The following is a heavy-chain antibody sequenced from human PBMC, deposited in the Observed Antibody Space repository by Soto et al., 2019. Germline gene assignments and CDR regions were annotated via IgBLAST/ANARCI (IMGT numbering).Heavy chain of an antibody. CDR1: GYTFTSYD. CDR3: ASVPDYYYGMDV. V-gene: IGHV1-8*01. Sequence: QVQLVQSGAEVKKPGASVKVSCKASGYTFTSYDINWVRQATGQGLEWMGWMNPNSGNTGYAQKFQGRVTMTRNTSIRTAYMELSSLRSEDTAVYYCASVPDYYYGMDVWGQGTTVTVSS. CDR2: MNPNSGNT. J-gene: IGHJ6*02.